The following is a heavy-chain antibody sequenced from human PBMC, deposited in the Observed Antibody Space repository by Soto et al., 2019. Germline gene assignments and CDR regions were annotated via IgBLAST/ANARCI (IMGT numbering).Heavy chain of an antibody. V-gene: IGHV1-8*01. CDR3: ASPPIAAAVSPEAFDI. CDR2: MNPNSGNP. CDR1: GYPLTSYD. J-gene: IGHJ3*02. D-gene: IGHD6-13*01. Sequence: XSVKVATAAAGYPLTSYDVNWGRQATGQGLEWMGWMNPNSGNPGYAQKFQCRVTMTRNTSISTAYMELSSLRSEDTAVYYCASPPIAAAVSPEAFDICGRRTMVTF.